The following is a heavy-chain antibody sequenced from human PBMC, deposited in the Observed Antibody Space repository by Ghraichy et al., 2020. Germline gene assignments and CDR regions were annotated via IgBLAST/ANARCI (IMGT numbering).Heavy chain of an antibody. V-gene: IGHV3-23*01. CDR2: INFGGVTT. Sequence: SCAASGFTFSNYAMGWVRQAPGKGLEWVSSINFGGVTTYYTDPVKGRFIISRDNSKNTLFLQMNSLRVEDTAVYFCAKDGDSGDYASGTYWGDFDFWGQGALVTVSS. D-gene: IGHD3-10*01. CDR3: AKDGDSGDYASGTYWGDFDF. J-gene: IGHJ4*02. CDR1: GFTFSNYA.